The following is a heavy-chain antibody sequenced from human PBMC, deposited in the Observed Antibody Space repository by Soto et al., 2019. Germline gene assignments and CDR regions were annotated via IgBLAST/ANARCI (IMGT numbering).Heavy chain of an antibody. D-gene: IGHD5-12*01. V-gene: IGHV3-33*01. Sequence: GGSLRLSCAASGFTFSSYGMHWVRPAPGKGLEWVAVIWYNGNNKYYADSVRGRFTISRDNSKNRLYLQMNSLRAEDTAVYYCTRGGYSASASSTPSDYWGQGILVTVSS. CDR2: IWYNGNNK. CDR1: GFTFSSYG. CDR3: TRGGYSASASSTPSDY. J-gene: IGHJ4*02.